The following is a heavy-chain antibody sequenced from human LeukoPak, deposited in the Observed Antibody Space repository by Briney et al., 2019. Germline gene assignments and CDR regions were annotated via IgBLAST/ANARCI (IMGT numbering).Heavy chain of an antibody. Sequence: GGSLRLSCAASGFTFSSNGMHWVRQAPGKGLEWVAVISYDGSNKYYADSVKGRFTISRDNSKNTLYLQMNSLRAEDTAVYYCAKLLEGADIVAMDYWGQGTLVTVSS. CDR1: GFTFSSNG. V-gene: IGHV3-30*18. D-gene: IGHD2-15*01. CDR3: AKLLEGADIVAMDY. J-gene: IGHJ4*02. CDR2: ISYDGSNK.